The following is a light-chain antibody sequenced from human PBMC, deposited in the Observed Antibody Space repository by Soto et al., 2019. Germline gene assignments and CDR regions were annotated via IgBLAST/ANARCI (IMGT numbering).Light chain of an antibody. V-gene: IGKV1-8*01. Sequence: AIRMTQSPSSFSASTGDRVTITCRASQGISSYLAWYQQKPGKAPKLLIYAASTVQSGVPSRFSGSGSVTDFTLTIICLQSEDFATYYCQQYYSYHRTFGQGTKVEIK. J-gene: IGKJ1*01. CDR1: QGISSY. CDR2: AAS. CDR3: QQYYSYHRT.